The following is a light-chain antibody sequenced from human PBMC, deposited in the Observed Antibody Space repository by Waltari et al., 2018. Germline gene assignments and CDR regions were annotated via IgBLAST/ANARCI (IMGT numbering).Light chain of an antibody. CDR2: DVS. Sequence: QSALTQPRSVSGSPGQSVTISCTGTSSDVGGYNYVSWYQQHPGKAPKPMIYDVSKLPSGVPGRFSGAKSGNTASLTISGLQAEDEADYYCCSYAGSYTWVFGGGTKLTVL. CDR1: SSDVGGYNY. J-gene: IGLJ3*02. CDR3: CSYAGSYTWV. V-gene: IGLV2-11*01.